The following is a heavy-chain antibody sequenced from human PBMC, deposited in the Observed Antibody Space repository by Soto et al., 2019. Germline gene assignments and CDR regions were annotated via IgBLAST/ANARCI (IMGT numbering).Heavy chain of an antibody. CDR2: IYPGDSDT. D-gene: IGHD2-8*01. CDR1: GYRFTNYW. V-gene: IGHV5-51*01. CDR3: ARHGECTDGVCDYYYYYGMDV. Sequence: GESLKISCQASGYRFTNYWIGWVRQMPGEGLEWMGIIYPGDSDTSYSPSFQGQVTISADKSISTVYLQWSSLRASDTAMYYCARHGECTDGVCDYYYYYGMDVWGQGTTVTVSS. J-gene: IGHJ6*02.